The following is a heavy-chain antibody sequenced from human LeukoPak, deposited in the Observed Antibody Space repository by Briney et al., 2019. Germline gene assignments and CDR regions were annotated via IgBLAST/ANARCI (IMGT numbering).Heavy chain of an antibody. CDR3: ARDSGGEAVRGYHWYFDL. V-gene: IGHV4-31*03. D-gene: IGHD3-10*01. J-gene: IGHJ2*01. CDR2: IYYSGST. Sequence: SQTLSLTCTVSGGSISSGGYYWSWIRQHPRKGLEWIGYIYYSGSTYYNPSLKSRVTISVDTSKNQFSLKLSSVTAADTAVYYCARDSGGEAVRGYHWYFDLWGRGTLVTVSS. CDR1: GGSISSGGYY.